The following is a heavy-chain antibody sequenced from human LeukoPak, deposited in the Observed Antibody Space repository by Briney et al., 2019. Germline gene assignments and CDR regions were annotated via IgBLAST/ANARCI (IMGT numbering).Heavy chain of an antibody. V-gene: IGHV3-7*03. CDR2: IKEDGSEK. CDR3: ARIRKLELRHTFDI. Sequence: GGSLTLSCAASGFLFRTLCMNCLRQAPGKGLEWVANIKEDGSEKYYVDSVKGRFTISRDNAKNTLYLQMNSLRVEDTAVYYCARIRKLELRHTFDIWGQGTMVTVFS. CDR1: GFLFRTLC. D-gene: IGHD1-7*01. J-gene: IGHJ3*02.